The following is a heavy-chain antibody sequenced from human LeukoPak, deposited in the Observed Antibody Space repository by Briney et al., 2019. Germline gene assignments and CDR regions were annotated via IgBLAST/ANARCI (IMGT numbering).Heavy chain of an antibody. CDR1: GYSFTSYW. V-gene: IGHV5-51*01. Sequence: GESLKISCKGSGYSFTSYWIGWVRQMPGKGLEWMGIIYPGDSDTRYSPSFQGQVTISADKSISTAYLQWSSLKASDTAVYYCARQGYCGGDCYRGFDYWGQGTLVTVSS. CDR2: IYPGDSDT. CDR3: ARQGYCGGDCYRGFDY. J-gene: IGHJ4*02. D-gene: IGHD2-21*02.